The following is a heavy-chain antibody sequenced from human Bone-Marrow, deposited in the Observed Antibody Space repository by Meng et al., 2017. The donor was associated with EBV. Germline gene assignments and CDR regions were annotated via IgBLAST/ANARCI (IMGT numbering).Heavy chain of an antibody. D-gene: IGHD3-16*01. V-gene: IGHV7-4-1*02. Sequence: QVQSVHAGSDLQKPGASVKLSCKASGYTFTSYAMNWVRQAPGQGLEWMGWINTKTGKPTYAPGFTGRFVFSLDTSDSTTYLQISSLKTEDSAVYYCARDGGRRLDYWGQGTLVTVSS. CDR2: INTKTGKP. CDR1: GYTFTSYA. J-gene: IGHJ4*02. CDR3: ARDGGRRLDY.